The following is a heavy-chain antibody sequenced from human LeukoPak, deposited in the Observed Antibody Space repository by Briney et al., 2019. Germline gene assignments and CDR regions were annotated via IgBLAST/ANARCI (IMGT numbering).Heavy chain of an antibody. CDR3: AILSIAVAGSYYYGMDV. V-gene: IGHV1-8*01. Sequence: GASVKVSCKASGYTFTSYDINWVRQATGQGLEWMGWMNPNSGNTGYAQKFQGRATMTRNTSISTAYMELSSLRSEDTAVYYCAILSIAVAGSYYYGMDVWGQGTTVTVSS. D-gene: IGHD6-19*01. CDR1: GYTFTSYD. CDR2: MNPNSGNT. J-gene: IGHJ6*02.